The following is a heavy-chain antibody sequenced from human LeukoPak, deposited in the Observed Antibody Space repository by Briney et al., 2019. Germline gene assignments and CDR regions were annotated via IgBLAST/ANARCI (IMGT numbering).Heavy chain of an antibody. CDR2: IYSGGST. V-gene: IGHV3-53*05. CDR3: ARNWFDP. CDR1: GFTVSSDY. J-gene: IGHJ5*02. Sequence: GGSLRLSCAASGFTVSSDYMSWVRQAPGKGLEWVSVIYSGGSTYYADSVKGRFTISRDKSKNTVYLQMNSLRFEDTAMYYCARNWFDPWGQGTLVTVSA.